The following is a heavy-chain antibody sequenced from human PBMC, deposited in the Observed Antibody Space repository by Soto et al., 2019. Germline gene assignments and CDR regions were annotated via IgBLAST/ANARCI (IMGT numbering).Heavy chain of an antibody. CDR3: ARDEGGSDYYYYYGMDV. V-gene: IGHV3-7*03. J-gene: IGHJ6*02. CDR2: IKQDGSEK. CDR1: RGTFSNYT. Sequence: ASVKVSCKASRGTFSNYTMNWVRQAPGKGLEWVANIKQDGSEKYYVDSVKGRFTISRDNAKNSLYLQMNSLRAEDTAVYYCARDEGGSDYYYYYGMDVWGQGTTVTVSS. D-gene: IGHD3-16*01.